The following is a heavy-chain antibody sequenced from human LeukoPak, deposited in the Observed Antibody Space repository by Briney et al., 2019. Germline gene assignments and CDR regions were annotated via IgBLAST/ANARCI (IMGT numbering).Heavy chain of an antibody. D-gene: IGHD4-17*01. CDR2: IYYSGST. CDR1: GGSISSYY. Sequence: SEALSLTCTVSGGSISSYYWSWIRQPPGKGLEWIGYIYYSGSTNYNPSLKSRVTISVDTSKNQFSLKLSSVTAADTAVYYCARETTVTTASTYYYYYMDVWGKGTTVTISS. V-gene: IGHV4-59*01. J-gene: IGHJ6*03. CDR3: ARETTVTTASTYYYYYMDV.